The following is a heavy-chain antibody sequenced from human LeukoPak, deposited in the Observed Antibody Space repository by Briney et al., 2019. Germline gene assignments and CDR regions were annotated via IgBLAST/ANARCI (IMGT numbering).Heavy chain of an antibody. CDR2: ISGSGGRT. CDR3: AKDLTPYSSSPLDYFYGMDV. V-gene: IGHV3-23*01. Sequence: GGSLRLSCAASGFAFSSYAMSWVRQAPGKGLEWVSVISGSGGRTYYADSVKGRFTISRDNSKNTLYLQMNSLRAKDTAVYYCAKDLTPYSSSPLDYFYGMDVWGQGTTVTVSS. D-gene: IGHD6-6*01. J-gene: IGHJ6*02. CDR1: GFAFSSYA.